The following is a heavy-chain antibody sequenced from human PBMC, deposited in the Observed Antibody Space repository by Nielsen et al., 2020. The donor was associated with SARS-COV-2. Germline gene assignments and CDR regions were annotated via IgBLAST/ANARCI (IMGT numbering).Heavy chain of an antibody. CDR3: AKDWTAIVVVPSGGVDY. CDR2: ISYDGSNK. J-gene: IGHJ4*02. V-gene: IGHV3-30*18. Sequence: GGSLRLSCAASGFTFSTYGMHWVRQAPGKGLEWVAAISYDGSNKYYVDSVMGRFTISRDNSKNTLYLQMSSLREEDTAVYYCAKDWTAIVVVPSGGVDYWGQGTLVTVSS. D-gene: IGHD2-15*01. CDR1: GFTFSTYG.